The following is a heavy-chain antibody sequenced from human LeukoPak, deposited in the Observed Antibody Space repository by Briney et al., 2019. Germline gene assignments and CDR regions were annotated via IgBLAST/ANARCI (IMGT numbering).Heavy chain of an antibody. CDR1: GFIFNKFG. CDR3: ASGYSGYDCPFDY. V-gene: IGHV3-23*01. Sequence: PGGSLRLSCAASGFIFNKFGMKWVRQAPGKGPEWVSAISGSDGSTYYADSVKGRFTISRDNSKNTLYLQMNSLRVEDTAVYYCASGYSGYDCPFDYWGQGTLVTVSS. D-gene: IGHD5-12*01. J-gene: IGHJ4*02. CDR2: ISGSDGST.